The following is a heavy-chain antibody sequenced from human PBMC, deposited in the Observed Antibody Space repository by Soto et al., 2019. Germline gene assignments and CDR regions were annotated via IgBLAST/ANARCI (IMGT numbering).Heavy chain of an antibody. CDR2: IIPIFGTA. J-gene: IGHJ3*02. CDR3: AREGRGNITMVRGVIIGAFDI. Sequence: SVKVSCKASGYTFTSYGISWVRQAPGQGLEWMGGIIPIFGTANYAQKFQGRVTITADESTSTAYMELSSLRSEDTAVYYCAREGRGNITMVRGVIIGAFDIRGQGTMVTVSS. CDR1: GYTFTSYG. D-gene: IGHD3-10*01. V-gene: IGHV1-69*13.